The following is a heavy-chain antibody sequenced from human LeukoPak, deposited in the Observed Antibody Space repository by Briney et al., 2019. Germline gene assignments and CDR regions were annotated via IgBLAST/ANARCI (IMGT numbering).Heavy chain of an antibody. CDR3: ARGYGRDAFDI. CDR2: TRNKANSYTT. D-gene: IGHD3-16*01. Sequence: GTSLRLSCAASGFTISDHYMDWVRQAPGKGLEWVGRTRNKANSYTTEYAASVKGRFTISRDDSKNSLYLQMNSLKTEDTAVYYCARGYGRDAFDIWGQGTMVTVSS. V-gene: IGHV3-72*01. CDR1: GFTISDHY. J-gene: IGHJ3*02.